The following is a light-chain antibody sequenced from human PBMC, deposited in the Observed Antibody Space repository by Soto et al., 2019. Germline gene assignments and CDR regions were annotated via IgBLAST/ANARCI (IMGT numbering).Light chain of an antibody. CDR3: QQYNGYWT. V-gene: IGKV1-5*03. CDR2: EAS. Sequence: DIQMTQSPSTLSASVGDRVTITCRASQSISGSLAWYQQKPGIAPKLLIYEASNLKSGVPSRFSGSGSGTEYTLTISSLQPDDSASYYCQQYNGYWTFGQGTRVEIK. J-gene: IGKJ1*01. CDR1: QSISGS.